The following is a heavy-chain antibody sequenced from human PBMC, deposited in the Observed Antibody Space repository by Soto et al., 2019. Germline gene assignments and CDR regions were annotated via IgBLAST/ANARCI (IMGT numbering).Heavy chain of an antibody. CDR2: IHYSGSV. J-gene: IGHJ6*02. V-gene: IGHV4-30-4*01. D-gene: IGHD2-21*02. CDR3: AREDDGGDRDYYGLDV. CDR1: GGSISSEYYH. Sequence: PSETLSLTCTVSGGSISSEYYHWTWIRQAPGKGLEWIGYIHYSGSVHYNLSLQSRLTMSVDTSKNLFSLKLSSVTAADTAVYFCAREDDGGDRDYYGLDVWGQGTTVTVSS.